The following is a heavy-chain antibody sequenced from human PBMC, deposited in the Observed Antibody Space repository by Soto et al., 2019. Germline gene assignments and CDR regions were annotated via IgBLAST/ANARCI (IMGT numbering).Heavy chain of an antibody. Sequence: EVQLLESGGGLVQPGGSLRLSCAASGFTFSSYAMSWVRQAPGKGLEWVSAISGSGGSTYYADSVKGRFTISRDNSKNTLYLQMTSLRAEDTAVYYCAKVGSYQPLLVYYFDYWGQGTLVTVSS. D-gene: IGHD2-2*01. J-gene: IGHJ4*02. CDR3: AKVGSYQPLLVYYFDY. CDR2: ISGSGGST. V-gene: IGHV3-23*01. CDR1: GFTFSSYA.